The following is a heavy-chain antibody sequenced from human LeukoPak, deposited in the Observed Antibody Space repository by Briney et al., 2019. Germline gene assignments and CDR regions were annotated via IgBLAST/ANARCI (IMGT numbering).Heavy chain of an antibody. CDR1: GYTFTNYG. CDR3: ARDLRHCVGVRVCFDS. D-gene: IGHD3-10*01. Sequence: ASVKVTCKSSGYTFTNYGSNWVRQPPGQGLEWVGSISGYNGNTDFSQKVEDRVTVAADTYTAYLELRSLTSDDTAVYYCARDLRHCVGVRVCFDSWGQGTLVTVSS. J-gene: IGHJ4*02. V-gene: IGHV1-18*01. CDR2: ISGYNGNT.